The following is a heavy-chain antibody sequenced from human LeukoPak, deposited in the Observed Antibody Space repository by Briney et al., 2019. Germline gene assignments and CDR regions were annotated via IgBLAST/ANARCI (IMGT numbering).Heavy chain of an antibody. CDR3: ARVYCSGGSCYVDY. Sequence: SETLSLTCTASGGSISSGGYHWSWIRQHPGKGLEWIGHIYYSGTTYYNPSLKRRVTISIDTSKKQFSLKLSSVTAADTAVYYCARVYCSGGSCYVDYWGQGTLVTVSS. CDR1: GGSISSGGYH. V-gene: IGHV4-31*03. CDR2: IYYSGTT. J-gene: IGHJ4*02. D-gene: IGHD2-15*01.